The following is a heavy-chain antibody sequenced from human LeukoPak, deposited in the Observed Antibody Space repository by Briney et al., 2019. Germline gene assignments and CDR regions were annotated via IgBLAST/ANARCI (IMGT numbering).Heavy chain of an antibody. V-gene: IGHV4-4*07. J-gene: IGHJ4*02. Sequence: SETLSLTCTVSGDFISSYYWSWIRQPAGKGLEWIGRIYIGGSTNYNPSLKSRVTMSVDTSKNQSSLKLSSVTAADTAVYYCASSGGRMPFDYWGQGTLVTVSS. CDR2: IYIGGST. CDR3: ASSGGRMPFDY. D-gene: IGHD4-23*01. CDR1: GDFISSYY.